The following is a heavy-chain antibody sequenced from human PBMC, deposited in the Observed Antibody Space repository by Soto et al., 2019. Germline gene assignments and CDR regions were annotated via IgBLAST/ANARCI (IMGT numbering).Heavy chain of an antibody. D-gene: IGHD4-4*01. CDR2: IFPRDSDT. V-gene: IGHV5-51*01. Sequence: PGESLKISCQTSGYTFTNYWIGWVRHMPGRGLEWMGLIFPRDSDTRYNSSFEGQVTISSDRSIATAYLQWTSLKASDTAIYFCARLGSLLQPIDYSGQGTPGTVSS. CDR1: GYTFTNYW. J-gene: IGHJ4*02. CDR3: ARLGSLLQPIDY.